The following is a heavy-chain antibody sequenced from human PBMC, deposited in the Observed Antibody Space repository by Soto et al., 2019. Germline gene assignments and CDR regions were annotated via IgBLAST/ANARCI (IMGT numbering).Heavy chain of an antibody. CDR1: GFSFGDYW. CDR2: MNKDGSEK. CDR3: AKLGSGYYTGLYFDY. Sequence: GEPLRLSCAASGFSFGDYWMSWVRQAPRKGLEWVAHMNKDGSEKYYVDSVKGRFSVSRDNSKNSLYLQMDSLRAEYTAVYYCAKLGSGYYTGLYFDYWGQGTLGTVSS. J-gene: IGHJ4*02. D-gene: IGHD3-3*01. V-gene: IGHV3-7*03.